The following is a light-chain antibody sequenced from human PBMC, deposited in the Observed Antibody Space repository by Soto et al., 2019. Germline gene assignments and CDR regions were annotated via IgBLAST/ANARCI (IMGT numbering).Light chain of an antibody. CDR2: ASS. CDR3: LQDYNYPQWT. CDR1: QGIRND. V-gene: IGKV1-6*01. J-gene: IGKJ1*01. Sequence: AIPMTQSPSSLSASVGDRVTITCRASQGIRNDLGWYQQKPGKAPKLLIYASSSLHSGVPSRFSGSGSGTDFTLTISSLQPEDFASDYCLQDYNYPQWTFGQGTKVEIK.